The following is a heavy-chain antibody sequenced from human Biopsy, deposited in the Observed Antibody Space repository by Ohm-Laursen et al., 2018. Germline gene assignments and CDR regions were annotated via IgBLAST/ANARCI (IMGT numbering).Heavy chain of an antibody. D-gene: IGHD3-9*01. CDR3: VREPKTGTAEAWYFDL. J-gene: IGHJ2*01. CDR1: GASVKTSGYF. V-gene: IGHV4-31*03. CDR2: ISYNERT. Sequence: TLSLTCCVSGASVKTSGYFWAWIRQRPGKGLEWIGYISYNERTHYNPSLTSRPAISFDTSNNRISLQLRSVSVADTAVYYCVREPKTGTAEAWYFDLWGRGSPVTVPS.